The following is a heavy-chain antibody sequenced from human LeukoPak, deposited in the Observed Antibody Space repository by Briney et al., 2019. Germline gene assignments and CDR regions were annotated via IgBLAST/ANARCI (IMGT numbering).Heavy chain of an antibody. CDR3: ASIWFGYYFDY. J-gene: IGHJ4*02. CDR1: GFTFSSYW. Sequence: GGSLRLSCAASGFTFSSYWMSWVRQAPGKGLEWVANIKQDGSEKYYVDSVKGRFTISRDNAKNSLYLQMNSLRAEDTAVYYCASIWFGYYFDYWGQGTLVTVSS. V-gene: IGHV3-7*01. CDR2: IKQDGSEK. D-gene: IGHD3-10*01.